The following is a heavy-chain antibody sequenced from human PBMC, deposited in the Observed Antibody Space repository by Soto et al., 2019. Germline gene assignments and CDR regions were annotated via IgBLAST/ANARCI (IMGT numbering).Heavy chain of an antibody. CDR1: GYTFTNYG. V-gene: IGHV1-18*01. CDR2: INTYNGNT. CDR3: ARGADPTYFDN. D-gene: IGHD6-25*01. J-gene: IGHJ4*02. Sequence: QVQLVQSGAEVKKPGASVKVSCKASGYTFTNYGVSWVRQAPGQGLEWMGWINTYNGNTNYEEKFQGRVTVTTDTPTTTAYMELRSLRSGDTAVYYCARGADPTYFDNWGQGTLVTVSS.